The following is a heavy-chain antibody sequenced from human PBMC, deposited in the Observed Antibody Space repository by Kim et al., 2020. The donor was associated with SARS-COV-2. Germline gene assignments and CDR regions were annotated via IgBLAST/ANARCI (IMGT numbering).Heavy chain of an antibody. CDR3: AREGGSSGSSMDI. V-gene: IGHV3-30-3*01. D-gene: IGHD1-26*01. CDR2: ISYDGNDK. CDR1: GFTFSNYA. Sequence: GGSLRLSCAASGFTFSNYAMHWVRQAPGKGLEWVAFISYDGNDKYDADSVKGRFTISRDKSKNTLYLQMNSLRAEDTAVYYCAREGGSSGSSMDIWGQGTLFTVSS. J-gene: IGHJ3*02.